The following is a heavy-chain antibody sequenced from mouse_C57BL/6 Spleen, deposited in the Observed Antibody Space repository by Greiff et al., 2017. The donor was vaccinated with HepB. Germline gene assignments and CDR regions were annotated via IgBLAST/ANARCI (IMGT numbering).Heavy chain of an antibody. J-gene: IGHJ4*01. V-gene: IGHV1-78*01. CDR1: GYTFTDHT. CDR2: IYPRDGST. CDR3: ARPPHYYGSSSYAMDY. Sequence: VKLQQSDAELVKPGASVKISCKVSGYTFTDHTIHWMKQRPEQGLEWIGYIYPRDGSTKYNEKFKGKAALTADKSSSTAYMQLNSLTSEDSAVYFCARPPHYYGSSSYAMDYWGQGTSVTVSS. D-gene: IGHD1-1*01.